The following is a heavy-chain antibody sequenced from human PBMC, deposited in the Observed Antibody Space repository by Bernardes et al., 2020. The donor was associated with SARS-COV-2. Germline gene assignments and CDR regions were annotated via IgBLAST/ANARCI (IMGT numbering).Heavy chain of an antibody. J-gene: IGHJ4*02. CDR2: ISGSGGST. CDR3: AKVFGSSSPLSPSVDY. CDR1: GFTFSSYA. Sequence: GGSLRLSCAASGFTFSSYAMSWVRQAPGKGLEWVSAISGSGGSTYYADSVKGRFTISRDNSKNTLYLQMNSLRAEDTAVYYCAKVFGSSSPLSPSVDYWGQGTLVTVSS. D-gene: IGHD6-13*01. V-gene: IGHV3-23*01.